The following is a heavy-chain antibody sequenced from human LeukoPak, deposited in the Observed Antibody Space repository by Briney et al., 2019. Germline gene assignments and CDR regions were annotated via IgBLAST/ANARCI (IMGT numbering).Heavy chain of an antibody. CDR3: ARTDYDFWSGYYGMDV. V-gene: IGHV1-18*01. J-gene: IGHJ6*02. D-gene: IGHD3-3*01. Sequence: GASVKVSCKASGYTFTSYAMHWVRQAPGQRLEWMGWISAYNGNTNYAQKLQGRVTMTTDTSTSTAYMELRSLRSDDTAVYYCARTDYDFWSGYYGMDVWGQGTTVTVSS. CDR1: GYTFTSYA. CDR2: ISAYNGNT.